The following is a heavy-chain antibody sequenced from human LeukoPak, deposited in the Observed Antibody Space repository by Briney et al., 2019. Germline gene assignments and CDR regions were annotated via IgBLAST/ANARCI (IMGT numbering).Heavy chain of an antibody. V-gene: IGHV4-59*01. CDR2: IYYSGST. Sequence: GSLRLSCAASGFTFSNYAMSWIRQPPGKGLEWIGYIYYSGSTNYNPSLKSRVTISVDTSKNQFSLKLSSVTAADTAVYYCARGSRQQLSNWFDPWGQGTLVTVSS. J-gene: IGHJ5*02. CDR3: ARGSRQQLSNWFDP. D-gene: IGHD6-13*01. CDR1: GFTFSNYA.